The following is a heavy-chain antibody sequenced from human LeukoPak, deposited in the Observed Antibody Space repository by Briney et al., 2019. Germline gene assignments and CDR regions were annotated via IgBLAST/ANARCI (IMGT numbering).Heavy chain of an antibody. Sequence: GGSLRLSCAASGLTFSSYWMSWVRQAPGKGLEWVANIKQDGSEKYYVDSVKGRFTISRDNAKNSLYLQMSSLRAEDRAVYYCAREEMTYYDFWSGYYSGSDYYYYMDVWGKGTTVTVSS. V-gene: IGHV3-7*01. CDR3: AREEMTYYDFWSGYYSGSDYYYYMDV. D-gene: IGHD3-3*01. CDR2: IKQDGSEK. CDR1: GLTFSSYW. J-gene: IGHJ6*03.